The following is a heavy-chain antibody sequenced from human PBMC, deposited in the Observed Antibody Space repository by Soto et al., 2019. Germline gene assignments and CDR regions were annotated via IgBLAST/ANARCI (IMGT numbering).Heavy chain of an antibody. Sequence: SETLSLTCAVYGGSFSGYYWSWIRQPPGKGLEWIGEINHSGSTNYNPSLKSRVTISVDTSKNQFSLKLSSVTAADTAVYYCARQAVEYSSGWYWFDPWGQGALVTVSS. CDR1: GGSFSGYY. CDR3: ARQAVEYSSGWYWFDP. V-gene: IGHV4-34*01. CDR2: INHSGST. J-gene: IGHJ5*02. D-gene: IGHD6-19*01.